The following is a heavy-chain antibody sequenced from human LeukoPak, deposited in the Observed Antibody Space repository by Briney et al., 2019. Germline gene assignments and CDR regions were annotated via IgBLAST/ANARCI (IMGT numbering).Heavy chain of an antibody. CDR2: IYHSGST. CDR3: ARLGDCSSTSCYNAFDI. CDR1: GYSISSGYY. D-gene: IGHD2-2*02. Sequence: PEILSLTCAVSGYSISSGYYWGWIRQPPGKGLEWIGSIYHSGSTYYNPSLKSRVTISVDTSKNQFSLKLSSVTAADTAVYYCARLGDCSSTSCYNAFDIWGQGTMATVSS. V-gene: IGHV4-38-2*01. J-gene: IGHJ3*02.